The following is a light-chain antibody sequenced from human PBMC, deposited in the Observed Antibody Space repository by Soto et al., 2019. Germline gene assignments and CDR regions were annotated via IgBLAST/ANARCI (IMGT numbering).Light chain of an antibody. CDR3: ISYTSRATWV. J-gene: IGLJ3*02. Sequence: QSVLTQPGSVSGSPGQSITISCTGTSRDVGGYNYVSWYQQYPGKAPKLMIYDVSNRPSGTSNRFSGYKSGNTASQTISGLKAEDEVDYYCISYTSRATWVFGGGTKVTVL. CDR2: DVS. CDR1: SRDVGGYNY. V-gene: IGLV2-14*01.